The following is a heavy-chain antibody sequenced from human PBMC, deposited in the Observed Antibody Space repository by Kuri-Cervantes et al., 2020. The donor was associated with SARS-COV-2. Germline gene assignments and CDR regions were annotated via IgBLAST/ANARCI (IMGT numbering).Heavy chain of an antibody. CDR2: MNPNSGNT. CDR3: ARDRRHYDFWSGYSHDAFDI. V-gene: IGHV1-8*02. Sequence: ASVKVSCKASGYTFTSYYMHWVRQATGQGLEWMGWMNPNSGNTGYAQKFQGRVTMTRNTSISTAYMELSSLRSEDTAVYYCARDRRHYDFWSGYSHDAFDIWGQGTMVTVSS. J-gene: IGHJ3*02. CDR1: GYTFTSYY. D-gene: IGHD3-3*01.